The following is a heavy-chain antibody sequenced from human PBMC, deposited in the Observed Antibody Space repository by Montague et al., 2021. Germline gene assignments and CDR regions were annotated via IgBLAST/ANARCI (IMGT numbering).Heavy chain of an antibody. D-gene: IGHD6-19*01. CDR2: IFWNDDK. CDR3: PRHNSGWYSDFDY. J-gene: IGHJ4*02. Sequence: PALVKPTQTLTLTCTFSGFSLNTRAVGVGWIRQPPGKAVERLELIFWNDDKRYSPSMKSRLTITKDTSKNQVVLTMTNADPEDTATYYGPRHNSGWYSDFDYWGQGTLVTVSS. V-gene: IGHV2-5*01. CDR1: GFSLNTRAVG.